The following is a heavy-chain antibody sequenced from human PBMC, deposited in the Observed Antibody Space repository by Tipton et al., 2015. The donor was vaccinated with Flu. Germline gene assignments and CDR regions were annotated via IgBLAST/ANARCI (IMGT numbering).Heavy chain of an antibody. CDR1: GGSISSGGYY. Sequence: TLSLTCTVSGGSISSGGYYWSWIRQHPGKGLEWIGYIYYSGSTYYNPSLKSRVTISVDTSKNQFSLKLSSVTAADTAVYYCARGRIVVVPAAIYYYYYGMDVWGQGTTVTVSS. D-gene: IGHD2-2*01. J-gene: IGHJ6*02. CDR2: IYYSGST. V-gene: IGHV4-31*03. CDR3: ARGRIVVVPAAIYYYYYGMDV.